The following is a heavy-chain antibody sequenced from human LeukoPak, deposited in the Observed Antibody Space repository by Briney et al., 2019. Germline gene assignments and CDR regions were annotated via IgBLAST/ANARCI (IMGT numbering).Heavy chain of an antibody. Sequence: ASVRVSCKASGYTFTGCYMHWVRQAPGQGLEWMGWINPNSGGTNYAQKFQGRVTMTRDTSISTAYMELSRLRSDDTAVYYCARDRYYYDSSGSGYMDVWGKGTTVTVSS. CDR1: GYTFTGCY. J-gene: IGHJ6*03. V-gene: IGHV1-2*02. D-gene: IGHD3-22*01. CDR3: ARDRYYYDSSGSGYMDV. CDR2: INPNSGGT.